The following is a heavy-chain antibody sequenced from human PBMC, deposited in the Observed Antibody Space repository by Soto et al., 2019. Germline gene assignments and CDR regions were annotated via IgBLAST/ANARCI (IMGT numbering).Heavy chain of an antibody. CDR3: ASGASADKVDY. V-gene: IGHV4-30-4*01. D-gene: IGHD3-10*01. CDR2: IYNSVNT. Sequence: QVQLQESGPGLVEPSQTLSLTCTVSGDSISNGYYTWSWIRQPPGKDLEWIGHIYNSVNTYSNPALKSRVTLSADTSKNQLSLKLSSVTAADTAVYYCASGASADKVDYWGQGTLVTVSS. CDR1: GDSISNGYYT. J-gene: IGHJ4*02.